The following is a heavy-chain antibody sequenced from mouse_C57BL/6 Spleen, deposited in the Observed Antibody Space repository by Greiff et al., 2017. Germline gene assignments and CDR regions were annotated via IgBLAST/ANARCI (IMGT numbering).Heavy chain of an antibody. D-gene: IGHD3-2*02. J-gene: IGHJ2*01. CDR2: INPCNGGT. V-gene: IGHV1-53*01. CDR3: ARSRSTGSFDY. Sequence: QVQLQQPGTELVKPGASVKLSCKASGYTFTSYWMHWVKQRPGQGLEWIGNINPCNGGTNYNEKFKSKDTLTVDKSSSTAYMQLGSLTSEDSAVDYCARSRSTGSFDYWGQGTTLTVSS. CDR1: GYTFTSYW.